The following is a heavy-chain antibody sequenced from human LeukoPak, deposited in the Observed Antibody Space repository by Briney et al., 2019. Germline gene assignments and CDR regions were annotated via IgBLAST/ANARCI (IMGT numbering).Heavy chain of an antibody. V-gene: IGHV5-51*01. Sequence: GESLKISCTGSGYYFTTRWLAWVRQKPGEGLEWMGTVYPGDSETKYSPAFEGQVTISGDKSINTVYLQWDSLKASDTAMYYCARAKGSIYFYGMDVWAQGTMVIVSS. CDR1: GYYFTTRW. D-gene: IGHD2/OR15-2a*01. CDR3: ARAKGSIYFYGMDV. CDR2: VYPGDSET. J-gene: IGHJ6*02.